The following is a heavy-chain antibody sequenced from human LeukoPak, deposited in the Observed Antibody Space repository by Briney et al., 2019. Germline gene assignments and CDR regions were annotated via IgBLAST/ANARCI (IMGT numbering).Heavy chain of an antibody. D-gene: IGHD6-19*01. CDR2: IFGSGSSA. Sequence: GGSLRLSCAASGFTFNTYAMYWVRQAPGKGLEWVSGIFGSGSSAHYADSVKGRFTISRDNSKNTVCLQMNSLRAEDTAVYYCAKTTTGYSSGRYPGWPADYWGQGALVTVSS. CDR1: GFTFNTYA. CDR3: AKTTTGYSSGRYPGWPADY. V-gene: IGHV3-23*01. J-gene: IGHJ4*02.